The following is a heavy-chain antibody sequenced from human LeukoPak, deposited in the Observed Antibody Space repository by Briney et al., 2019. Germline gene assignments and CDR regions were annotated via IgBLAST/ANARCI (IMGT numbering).Heavy chain of an antibody. J-gene: IGHJ4*02. CDR3: ARARYYDILTGYDYYFDY. Sequence: GGSLRLSCAASGFTFSSYSMNWVRQAPGKGLEWVSSISSSSSYIYYADSVKGRFTISRDNAKNSLYLQMNSLRAEDTAVYYCARARYYDILTGYDYYFDYWGQGTLVTVPS. CDR1: GFTFSSYS. D-gene: IGHD3-9*01. V-gene: IGHV3-21*01. CDR2: ISSSSSYI.